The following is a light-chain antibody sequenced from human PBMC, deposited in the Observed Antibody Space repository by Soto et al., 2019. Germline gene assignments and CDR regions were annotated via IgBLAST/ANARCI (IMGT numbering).Light chain of an antibody. CDR3: SSYTSSSTL. V-gene: IGLV2-14*01. CDR1: SSDVGGSNY. CDR2: AVT. Sequence: QSALTQPASVSGSPGQSITISCTGTSSDVGGSNYVSWYQQHPGKAPKLMIYAVTDRPSGVSSRFSGSKSGNTASLTISGLQAEDEADYYCSSYTSSSTLFGTGTKLTVL. J-gene: IGLJ1*01.